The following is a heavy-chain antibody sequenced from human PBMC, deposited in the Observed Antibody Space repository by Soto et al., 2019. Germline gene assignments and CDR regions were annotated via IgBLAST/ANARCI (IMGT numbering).Heavy chain of an antibody. V-gene: IGHV3-66*01. CDR3: ARGGSSGFFAMVAFDI. D-gene: IGHD3-10*01. J-gene: IGHJ3*02. CDR1: GFTVSSNY. CDR2: IYSGGST. Sequence: EVQLVESGGGLVQPGGSLRLSCAASGFTVSSNYMSWVRQAPGKGLEWVSVIYSGGSTYYADSVKGRFTISRDNSKNTRDREMDRLGAEGPAVYFCARGGSSGFFAMVAFDIWGPGTMVTVSS.